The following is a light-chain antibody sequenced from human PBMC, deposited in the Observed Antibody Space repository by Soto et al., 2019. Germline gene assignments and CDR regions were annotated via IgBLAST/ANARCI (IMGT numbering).Light chain of an antibody. Sequence: QSAPTQPPSASGSPGQSVTISCTGTSSDVGANNDYVSWYQQHPGKVPKLMIYEVSKRPPGVPDRFSGSKSGNTASLTVSGLQADDAADYYCSSYAGSDNFVFGTGTKLTVL. CDR1: SSDVGANNDY. CDR3: SSYAGSDNFV. J-gene: IGLJ1*01. V-gene: IGLV2-8*01. CDR2: EVS.